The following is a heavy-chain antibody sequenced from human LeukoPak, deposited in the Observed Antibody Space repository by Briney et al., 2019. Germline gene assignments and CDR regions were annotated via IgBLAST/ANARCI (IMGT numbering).Heavy chain of an antibody. CDR2: INGDGSST. D-gene: IGHD6-13*01. CDR3: ARLRDSSSPRYYYYGLDV. Sequence: GGSLRLSCAASGFTFSSYWIHWVRQAPGKGLVWVSRINGDGSSTNYADSVKGRFTVSRDNAKNTLYLQMNSLRAEDTAVYYCARLRDSSSPRYYYYGLDVWGQGTTVTVSS. CDR1: GFTFSSYW. V-gene: IGHV3-74*01. J-gene: IGHJ6*02.